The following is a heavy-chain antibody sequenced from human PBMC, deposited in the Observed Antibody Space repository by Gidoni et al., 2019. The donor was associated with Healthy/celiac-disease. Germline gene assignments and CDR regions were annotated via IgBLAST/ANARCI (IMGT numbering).Heavy chain of an antibody. CDR1: GFTFSDYY. D-gene: IGHD6-13*01. CDR3: ARDRHWYAAAGDI. Sequence: QVQLVESGGGLVKPGGSLRLSCAASGFTFSDYYMSWILKAPGKGLEWVAYISSSSSYTNYADSVKGRFTISRENAKNSLYLQMNSLRAEDTAVYYCARDRHWYAAAGDIWGQGTMVTVSS. V-gene: IGHV3-11*05. CDR2: ISSSSSYT. J-gene: IGHJ3*02.